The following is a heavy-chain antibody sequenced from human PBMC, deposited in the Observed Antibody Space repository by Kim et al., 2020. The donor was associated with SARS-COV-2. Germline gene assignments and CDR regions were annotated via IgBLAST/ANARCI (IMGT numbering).Heavy chain of an antibody. Sequence: YSPSFQGQVTIAADKSISTAYLQWSSLKASDTAMYYCARQGPYDPNAFDIWGQGTMVTVSS. V-gene: IGHV5-51*01. CDR3: ARQGPYDPNAFDI. D-gene: IGHD3-22*01. J-gene: IGHJ3*02.